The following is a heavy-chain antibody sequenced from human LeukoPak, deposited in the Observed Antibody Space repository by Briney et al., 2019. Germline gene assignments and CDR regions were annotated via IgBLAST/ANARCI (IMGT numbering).Heavy chain of an antibody. D-gene: IGHD5-12*01. Sequence: SETLSLTCTVSGGSVSSGGYSWSWIRQPPGKGLEWIGYIYHSGSTYYNPSLKSRVTISVDRSKNQFSLKLSSVTAADTAVYYCASSSGYDYLGVDYWGQGTLVTVSS. J-gene: IGHJ4*02. CDR2: IYHSGST. CDR3: ASSSGYDYLGVDY. CDR1: GGSVSSGGYS. V-gene: IGHV4-30-2*01.